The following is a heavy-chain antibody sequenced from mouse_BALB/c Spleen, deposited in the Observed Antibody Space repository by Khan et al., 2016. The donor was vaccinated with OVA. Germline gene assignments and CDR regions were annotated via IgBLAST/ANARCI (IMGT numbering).Heavy chain of an antibody. CDR2: ISYSGST. V-gene: IGHV3-2*02. Sequence: EVQLQESGPGLVKPSQSLSLTCTVTGYSITSNSAWNWIRQFPGNKLEWMGYISYSGSTNYNPSLKSRISITRDTSKNQFFLQLNSVTTEDTATYYCARGNYYGYALDYWGQGTSITVSS. CDR3: ARGNYYGYALDY. CDR1: GYSITSNSA. J-gene: IGHJ4*01. D-gene: IGHD1-1*01.